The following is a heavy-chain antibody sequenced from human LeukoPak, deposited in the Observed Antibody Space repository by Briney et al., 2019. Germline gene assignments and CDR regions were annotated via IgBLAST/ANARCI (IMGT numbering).Heavy chain of an antibody. J-gene: IGHJ3*02. D-gene: IGHD1-26*01. CDR2: IIPIFGTA. CDR1: GGTFSIYA. CDR3: ARPRWGQWDAAFDI. Sequence: SVKVSCKASGGTFSIYAISWVRQAPGQGLEWMGGIIPIFGTANYAQKFQGRVTITAHESTSTAYMELSSLRSGDTAVYYCARPRWGQWDAAFDIWGQGTMVTVSS. V-gene: IGHV1-69*13.